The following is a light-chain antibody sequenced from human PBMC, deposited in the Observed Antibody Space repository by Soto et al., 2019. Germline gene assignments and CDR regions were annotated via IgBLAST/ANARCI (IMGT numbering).Light chain of an antibody. CDR2: EVR. Sequence: QSVLTQPASVSGSPGQSITVRCTGTSSVVGTYNYVFWDPLHPGKAHKLLVYEVRDRPSGVSNRFSGSMSGNTACLSISGLQADDEANYHCSSYTRSSTYVFGTGTKVTV. CDR1: SSVVGTYNY. V-gene: IGLV2-14*01. J-gene: IGLJ1*01. CDR3: SSYTRSSTYV.